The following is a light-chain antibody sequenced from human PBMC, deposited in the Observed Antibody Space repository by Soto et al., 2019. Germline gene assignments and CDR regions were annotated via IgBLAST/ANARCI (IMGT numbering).Light chain of an antibody. CDR2: GAS. CDR3: QQYGSSPWT. CDR1: QTIRSNY. J-gene: IGKJ1*01. Sequence: ETVLTQSPGTLSLSPGERATLSCRASQTIRSNYLAWYRQTPGQAPRLLIYGASNRATGIADRFSGSGSGTDFTIIISRLEPEDFALYYCQQYGSSPWTFGQGTKVDIK. V-gene: IGKV3-20*01.